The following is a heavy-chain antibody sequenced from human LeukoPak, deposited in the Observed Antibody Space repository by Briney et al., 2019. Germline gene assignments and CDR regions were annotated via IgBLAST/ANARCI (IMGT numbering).Heavy chain of an antibody. CDR2: IKSLTDGGTT. CDR3: TTGGVGSGTYYLRDAFDI. V-gene: IGHV3-15*01. D-gene: IGHD1-26*01. J-gene: IGHJ3*02. Sequence: PGGSLRLSCAASGFPFSIAWMSWVRQAPGKGLEWVGRIKSLTDGGTTDYASPVKGRFTISRDDSKNTLYLQMNSLKTEDTAVYYCTTGGVGSGTYYLRDAFDIWGQGTMVTVSS. CDR1: GFPFSIAW.